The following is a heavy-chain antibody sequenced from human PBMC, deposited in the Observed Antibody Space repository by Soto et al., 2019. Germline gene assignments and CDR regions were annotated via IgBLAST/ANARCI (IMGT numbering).Heavy chain of an antibody. Sequence: QVQLQESGPGLVKPSGTLSLTCAVSGGSISSSNWWSWVRQPPGKGLAWIGEIYHSGTTNYNSSLKSRVTISLDKSKNQFSLKLTSVTAADTAVYYCARFPYFDDVSRWGQGTLVTVSS. CDR2: IYHSGTT. J-gene: IGHJ1*01. CDR3: ARFPYFDDVSR. CDR1: GGSISSSNW. V-gene: IGHV4-4*02. D-gene: IGHD3-9*01.